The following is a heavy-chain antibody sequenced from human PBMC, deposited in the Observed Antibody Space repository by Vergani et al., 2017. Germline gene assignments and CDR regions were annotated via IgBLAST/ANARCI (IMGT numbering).Heavy chain of an antibody. CDR3: ARIMHDYVWGSYRYPGGAFDI. J-gene: IGHJ3*02. Sequence: QVTLRESGPALVKPTQTLTLTCTFSGFSLSTSGMCVSWIRQPPGQALEWLALIDCDDDKYYSTSLKTRLTISKDTSKNQVVLTMTNMDPVDTATYYCARIMHDYVWGSYRYPGGAFDIWGQGTMVTVSS. V-gene: IGHV2-70*01. CDR1: GFSLSTSGMC. D-gene: IGHD3-16*02. CDR2: IDCDDDK.